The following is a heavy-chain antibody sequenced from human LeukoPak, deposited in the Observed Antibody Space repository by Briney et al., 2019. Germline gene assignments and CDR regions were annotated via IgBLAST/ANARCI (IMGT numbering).Heavy chain of an antibody. CDR3: ARVENYYDSRGFDY. V-gene: IGHV4-59*01. D-gene: IGHD3-22*01. J-gene: IGHJ4*02. Sequence: SETLSLTCTVSGGSISGYYWSWIRQPPGKGLEWIGYIYYSGSTNYNPSLKSRVTISVDTPKNQFSLKLSSVTAADTAVYYCARVENYYDSRGFDYWGQGTLVTASS. CDR2: IYYSGST. CDR1: GGSISGYY.